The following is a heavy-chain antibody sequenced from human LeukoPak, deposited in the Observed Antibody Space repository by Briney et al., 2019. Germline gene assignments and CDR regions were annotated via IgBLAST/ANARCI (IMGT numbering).Heavy chain of an antibody. CDR1: GFTFSDYY. J-gene: IGHJ4*02. CDR3: AKGVTIAAAGTVFDY. CDR2: ISGSGGST. V-gene: IGHV3-23*01. Sequence: PGGSLRLSCAASGFTFSDYYMSWIRQAPGKGLEWVSAISGSGGSTYYADSVKGRFTISRDNSKNTLYLQMNSLRAEDTAVYYCAKGVTIAAAGTVFDYWGQGTLVTVSS. D-gene: IGHD6-13*01.